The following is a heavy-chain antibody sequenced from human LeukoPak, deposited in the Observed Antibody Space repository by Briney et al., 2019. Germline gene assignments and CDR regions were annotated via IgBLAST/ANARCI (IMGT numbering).Heavy chain of an antibody. D-gene: IGHD6-13*01. Sequence: PGGSLRLSCAASEFTFSSYNMNWVRQAPGKGLEWVSSISSFSSYIYYADSVKGRFTISRDNAKNSLYLQMSSLRAEDTAVYYCAKDPGGYSSPNYFDYWGQGTLVTVSS. CDR1: EFTFSSYN. V-gene: IGHV3-21*04. J-gene: IGHJ4*02. CDR2: ISSFSSYI. CDR3: AKDPGGYSSPNYFDY.